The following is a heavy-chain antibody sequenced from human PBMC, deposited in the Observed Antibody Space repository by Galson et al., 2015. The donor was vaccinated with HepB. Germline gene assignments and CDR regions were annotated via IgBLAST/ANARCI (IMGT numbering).Heavy chain of an antibody. V-gene: IGHV3-23*01. Sequence: SLRLSCAASGFTFSTYVMSWVRQAPGKGLQWVAGISGSGGNTDFADSGKGRFTLSRDNSKKTLFLQMSSLRAEDTAVYYCAKGGVNWYFDLWGRGTLVSVSS. J-gene: IGHJ2*01. CDR3: AKGGVNWYFDL. D-gene: IGHD2-21*01. CDR1: GFTFSTYV. CDR2: ISGSGGNT.